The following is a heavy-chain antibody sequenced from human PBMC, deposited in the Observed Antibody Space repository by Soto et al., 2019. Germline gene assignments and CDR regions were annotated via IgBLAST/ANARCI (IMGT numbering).Heavy chain of an antibody. D-gene: IGHD6-6*01. CDR3: ARRARPDFYYMDV. CDR1: GFTLSGYA. CDR2: ISSNGVGT. J-gene: IGHJ6*03. V-gene: IGHV3-64*01. Sequence: EVQLAESGGGLAQPGGSLRLSCAASGFTLSGYAMDWVRQAPGKGLEYVSGISSNGVGTYYANSVQGRFTISRDNSKNTVYLQMGSLRPEDMAGDYCARRARPDFYYMDVWGKGTTVTVS.